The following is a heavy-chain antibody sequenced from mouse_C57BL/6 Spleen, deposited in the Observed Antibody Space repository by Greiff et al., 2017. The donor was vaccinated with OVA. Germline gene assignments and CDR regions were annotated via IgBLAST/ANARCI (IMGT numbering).Heavy chain of an antibody. CDR2: ISSGGSYT. J-gene: IGHJ2*01. V-gene: IGHV5-6*02. CDR3: ARQLDFDY. Sequence: DVMLVESGGDLVKPGGSLKLSCAASGFTFSSYGMSWVRQTPDKRLEWVATISSGGSYTYYPDSVKGRFTISRDNAKNTLYLQMSSLMSEDTAMYYCARQLDFDYWGQGTTLTVSS. CDR1: GFTFSSYG.